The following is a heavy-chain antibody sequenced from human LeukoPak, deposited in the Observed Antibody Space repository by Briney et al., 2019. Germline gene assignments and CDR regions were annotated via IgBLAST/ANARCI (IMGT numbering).Heavy chain of an antibody. CDR3: AKENVLLWFGESRGFDY. CDR1: GFTFSSYG. J-gene: IGHJ4*02. D-gene: IGHD3-10*01. CDR2: ISYDGSNK. V-gene: IGHV3-30*18. Sequence: GRSLRLSCAASGFTFSSYGMHWVRQAPGKGLEWVAVISYDGSNKYYADSVKGRFTIPRDNSKNTLYLQMNSLRAEDTAVYYCAKENVLLWFGESRGFDYWGQGTLVTVSS.